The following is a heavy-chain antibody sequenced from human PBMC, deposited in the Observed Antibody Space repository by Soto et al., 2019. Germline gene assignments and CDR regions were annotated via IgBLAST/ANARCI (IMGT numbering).Heavy chain of an antibody. J-gene: IGHJ6*02. Sequence: TGGSLRLSCAASGFTFSSYAMHWVRQAPGKGLEWVAVISYDGSNKYYADSVKGRFTISRDNSKNTLYLQMNSLRAEDTAVYYCARVDIVATIRYYYGMDVWGQGTTVTVSS. D-gene: IGHD5-12*01. V-gene: IGHV3-30-3*01. CDR1: GFTFSSYA. CDR2: ISYDGSNK. CDR3: ARVDIVATIRYYYGMDV.